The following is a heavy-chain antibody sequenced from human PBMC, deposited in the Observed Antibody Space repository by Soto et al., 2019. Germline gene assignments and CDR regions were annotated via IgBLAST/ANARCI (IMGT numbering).Heavy chain of an antibody. CDR1: GFTFSSYA. D-gene: IGHD3-16*01. J-gene: IGHJ3*02. CDR3: AKDGGRGYDAFDI. CDR2: ISGSGGST. V-gene: IGHV3-23*01. Sequence: EVQLLESGGGLVQRGGSLRLSCAASGFTFSSYAMSWVRQAPGKGLEWISAISGSGGSTYYADSVKGRFTISRDNSKNTLYLQMSSLRGEDTAVYYCAKDGGRGYDAFDIWGQGTMVTVSS.